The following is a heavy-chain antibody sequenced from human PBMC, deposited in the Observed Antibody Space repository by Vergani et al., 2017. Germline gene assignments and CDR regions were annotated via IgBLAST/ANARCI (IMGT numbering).Heavy chain of an antibody. Sequence: QVQLQESGPGLVKPSETLSLTCTVSGDSVISTDYHWGWIRQPPGKGLEWIGSMDYSGSTSYNPSLESRISISFETSKNQFSLRLTSVTAADTAVYYCASERGACRAAYCHSYDFWGPGTLVGVSS. D-gene: IGHD2-15*01. CDR1: GDSVISTDYH. CDR3: ASERGACRAAYCHSYDF. J-gene: IGHJ4*02. CDR2: MDYSGST. V-gene: IGHV4-39*01.